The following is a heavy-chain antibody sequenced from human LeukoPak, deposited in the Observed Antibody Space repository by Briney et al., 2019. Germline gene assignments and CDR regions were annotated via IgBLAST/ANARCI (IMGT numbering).Heavy chain of an antibody. V-gene: IGHV3-23*01. J-gene: IGHJ4*02. Sequence: GGSLRLSCAASGFTFSSYAMNWVRQAPGKGLEWVSGISGSGGSTYYADSVKGRFTISRDNSKNTLYLQMNSLRAEDTAIYYCAKASGAYTYKTGYFDYWGQGTLVTVSS. CDR2: ISGSGGST. CDR3: AKASGAYTYKTGYFDY. D-gene: IGHD5-24*01. CDR1: GFTFSSYA.